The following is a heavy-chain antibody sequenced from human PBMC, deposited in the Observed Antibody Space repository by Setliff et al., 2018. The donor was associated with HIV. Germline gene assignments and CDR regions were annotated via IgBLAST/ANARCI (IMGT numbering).Heavy chain of an antibody. CDR2: IIPIYGTA. Sequence: SVKVSCKASGDIFSRYGISWVRQAPGQGLEWMGGIIPIYGTANSAQKFQGRVTITADESTSTAYMELSTLRSEDTAVYFCARDRGYSGHQWFGDAFDIWGQGTMVTVSS. D-gene: IGHD5-12*01. V-gene: IGHV1-69*13. CDR1: GDIFSRYG. CDR3: ARDRGYSGHQWFGDAFDI. J-gene: IGHJ3*02.